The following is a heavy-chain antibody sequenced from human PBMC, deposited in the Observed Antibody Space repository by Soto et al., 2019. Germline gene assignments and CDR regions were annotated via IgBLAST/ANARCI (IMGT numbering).Heavy chain of an antibody. CDR1: GFTFSSYW. CDR3: ARDGDTISHYFDY. Sequence: LSLTCAASGFTFSSYWMSWVRQAPGKGLEWVANIKQDGSEKYYVDSVKGRFTISRDNAKNSLYLQMNSLRAEDTAVYYCARDGDTISHYFDYWGQGTLVTVSS. V-gene: IGHV3-7*01. D-gene: IGHD3-3*01. J-gene: IGHJ4*02. CDR2: IKQDGSEK.